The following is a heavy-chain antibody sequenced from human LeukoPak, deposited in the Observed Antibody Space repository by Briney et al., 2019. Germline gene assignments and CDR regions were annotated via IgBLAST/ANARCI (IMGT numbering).Heavy chain of an antibody. V-gene: IGHV4-34*01. CDR3: AREKRGYSYGPYYYYGMDV. CDR1: GGSFSGYY. CDR2: INHSGST. D-gene: IGHD5-18*01. J-gene: IGHJ6*02. Sequence: PSETLSLTCAVYGGSFSGYYWSWIRHPPGKGLEWIGAINHSGSTNYNPSLKSRVTISVDTSKNQFSLKLSSVTAADTAVYYCAREKRGYSYGPYYYYGMDVWGQGTTVTVSS.